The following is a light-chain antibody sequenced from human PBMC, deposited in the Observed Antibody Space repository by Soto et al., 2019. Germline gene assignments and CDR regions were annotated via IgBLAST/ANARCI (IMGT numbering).Light chain of an antibody. V-gene: IGKV1-39*01. Sequence: DLQITPSPSSLSSSVGERVTIPFRASQSISSYLNWYQQKPGKAPKLLIYAASSLQSGVPSRFSGSGSGTDFTLTISSLQPEDFATYYCQKSYSTLWTFGQGTKVDIK. J-gene: IGKJ1*01. CDR2: AAS. CDR1: QSISSY. CDR3: QKSYSTLWT.